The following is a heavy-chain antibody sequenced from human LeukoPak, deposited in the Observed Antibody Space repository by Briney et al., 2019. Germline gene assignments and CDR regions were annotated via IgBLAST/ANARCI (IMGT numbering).Heavy chain of an antibody. J-gene: IGHJ6*02. V-gene: IGHV4-34*01. CDR3: ARGMARSSRYYYYGMDV. D-gene: IGHD5-24*01. CDR1: GGSFSGYY. Sequence: SETLSLTCAVYGGSFSGYYWSWIRQPPGKGLEWIGEINHSGSTNYNPSLKSRVTISVDTSKNQFSLKLSSVTAADTAVYYCARGMARSSRYYYYGMDVWGQGTTVTVSS. CDR2: INHSGST.